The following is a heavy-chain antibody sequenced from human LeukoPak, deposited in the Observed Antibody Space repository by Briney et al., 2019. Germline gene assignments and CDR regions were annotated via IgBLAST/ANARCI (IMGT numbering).Heavy chain of an antibody. CDR1: GSTFRSYA. CDR2: ISSNGGST. CDR3: ARGGTVRWLGISN. J-gene: IGHJ4*02. D-gene: IGHD4-23*01. Sequence: GGSLRLSCAASGSTFRSYAMHWVRQAPGKGLEYVSAISSNGGSTYYANSVKGRFTISRDNSKNTLYLQMGSLRAEDMAVYYCARGGTVRWLGISNWGQGTLVTVSS. V-gene: IGHV3-64*01.